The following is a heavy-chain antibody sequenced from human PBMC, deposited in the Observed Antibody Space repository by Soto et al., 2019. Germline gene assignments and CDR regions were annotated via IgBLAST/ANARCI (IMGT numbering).Heavy chain of an antibody. V-gene: IGHV3-30-3*01. CDR3: ARDLRDSSGYYYFDY. CDR2: ISYDGSNK. D-gene: IGHD3-22*01. Sequence: LRLSFAASGXTFSSYAMHWVRQAPGKGLEWVAVISYDGSNKYYADSVKGRFTISRDNSKNTLYLQMNSLRAEDTAVYYCARDLRDSSGYYYFDYWGQGTLVTVSS. CDR1: GXTFSSYA. J-gene: IGHJ4*02.